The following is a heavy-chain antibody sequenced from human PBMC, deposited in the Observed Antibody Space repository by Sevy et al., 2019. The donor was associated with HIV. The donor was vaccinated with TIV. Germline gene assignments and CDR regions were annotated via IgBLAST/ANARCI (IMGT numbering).Heavy chain of an antibody. V-gene: IGHV1-8*02. CDR1: GYTFTNYD. D-gene: IGHD5-12*01. J-gene: IGHJ4*02. CDR2: MNPESGDT. Sequence: ASVKVSCKASGYTFTNYDINWVRQATGHGLEWMGRMNPESGDTGYTQKFQGRVTMTRDTSISTAYMELNSLRSEDSAVYYCTRSRPLRNMSSSRPFDYWGQGTLVTVSS. CDR3: TRSRPLRNMSSSRPFDY.